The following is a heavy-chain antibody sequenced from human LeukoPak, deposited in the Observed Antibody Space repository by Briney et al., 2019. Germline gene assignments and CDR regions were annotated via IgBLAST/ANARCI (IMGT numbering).Heavy chain of an antibody. Sequence: ASVKVSCKASGYTFTSYDINWVRQATGQGLEWMGWMNPNSGNTGYAQKFQGRVTMTRNTSISTAYMELSSLRSEDTAVYYCARGGEYSYGYYYYYYYGMDVWGQGTTVTVSS. J-gene: IGHJ6*02. CDR3: ARGGEYSYGYYYYYYYGMDV. CDR1: GYTFTSYD. V-gene: IGHV1-8*01. D-gene: IGHD5-18*01. CDR2: MNPNSGNT.